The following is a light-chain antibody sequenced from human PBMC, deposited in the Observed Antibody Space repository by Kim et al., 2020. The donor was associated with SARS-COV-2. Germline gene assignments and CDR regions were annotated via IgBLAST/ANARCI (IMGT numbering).Light chain of an antibody. CDR1: SLRSYY. Sequence: VALGQTVRITCQGDSLRSYYATWYQQKPGQAPIRVIYGKNNRPSGIPDRCSGSSSGNTASLTITGTQAGDEADDYCNSRDSNDNVVFGGGTQLTVL. CDR2: GKN. CDR3: NSRDSNDNVV. J-gene: IGLJ2*01. V-gene: IGLV3-19*01.